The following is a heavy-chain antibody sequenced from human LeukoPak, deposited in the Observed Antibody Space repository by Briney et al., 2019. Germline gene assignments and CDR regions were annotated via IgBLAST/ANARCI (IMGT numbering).Heavy chain of an antibody. V-gene: IGHV4-4*07. CDR2: IYTSGST. CDR3: ARYSSGWSIDNGQFDH. CDR1: GASISSYY. D-gene: IGHD6-19*01. Sequence: KPSETLSLTCTVSGASISSYYWSWIRRPPGKGLEWIGRIYTSGSTNYNPSLNSRITMSIDTSKNQFSLKLSSVTAADTAVYYCARYSSGWSIDNGQFDHWGQGTLVTVSS. J-gene: IGHJ4*02.